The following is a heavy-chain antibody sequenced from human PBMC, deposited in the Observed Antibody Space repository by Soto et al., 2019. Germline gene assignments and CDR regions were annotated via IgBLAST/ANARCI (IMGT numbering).Heavy chain of an antibody. CDR3: ARETYYYYYYGMDV. V-gene: IGHV3-48*03. CDR1: GFTFSSYE. Sequence: GGSLILSCAASGFTFSSYEMNWVRRAPGKGLEWVSYISSSGSTIYYADSVKGRFTISRDNAKNSLYLQMNSLRAEDTAVYYCARETYYYYYYGMDVWGQGTTVTVSS. CDR2: ISSSGSTI. J-gene: IGHJ6*02.